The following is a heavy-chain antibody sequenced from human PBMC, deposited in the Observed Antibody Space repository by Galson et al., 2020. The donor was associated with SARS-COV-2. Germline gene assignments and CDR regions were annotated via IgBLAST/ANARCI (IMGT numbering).Heavy chain of an antibody. CDR2: IYTSGST. V-gene: IGHV4-4*07. J-gene: IGHJ6*02. CDR3: ARDFIAVAGNYYYYGMDV. Sequence: SETLSLTCTVSSGSISSYYWSWIRQPAGKGLEWIGRIYTSGSTNYNPSLKSRVTMSVDTSKNQFSLKLSSVTAADTAVYYCARDFIAVAGNYYYYGMDVWGQGTTVTVSS. CDR1: SGSISSYY. D-gene: IGHD6-19*01.